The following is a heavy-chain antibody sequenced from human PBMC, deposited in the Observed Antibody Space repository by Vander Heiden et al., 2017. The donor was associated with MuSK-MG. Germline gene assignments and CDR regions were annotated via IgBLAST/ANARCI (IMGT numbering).Heavy chain of an antibody. CDR3: ARGSVTQNPYYYYYGMDV. V-gene: IGHV3-11*01. D-gene: IGHD4-17*01. Sequence: QVQLVESGGGLVKPGWSLRLSCAASGFTFSAYYMSWIRQAPGKGLEWVSYISSSGSTIYYADSVKGRFTISRDNAKNSLYLQMNSLRAEDTAVYYCARGSVTQNPYYYYYGMDVWGQGTTVTVSS. CDR2: ISSSGSTI. J-gene: IGHJ6*02. CDR1: GFTFSAYY.